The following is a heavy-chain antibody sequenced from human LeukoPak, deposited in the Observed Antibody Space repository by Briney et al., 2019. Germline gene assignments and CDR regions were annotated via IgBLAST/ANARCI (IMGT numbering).Heavy chain of an antibody. J-gene: IGHJ2*01. CDR1: GFTLSSHG. D-gene: IGHD3-22*01. CDR2: ISSDGSNK. Sequence: GGSLRLSCAASGFTLSSHGMHWVRQAPGKGLEWVAVISSDGSNKYFADYVKGRFTISRDNSKNTLDLQMNSLRDEDTAVYYCARKGSGYWYFDLWGRGTLVTVSS. CDR3: ARKGSGYWYFDL. V-gene: IGHV3-30*03.